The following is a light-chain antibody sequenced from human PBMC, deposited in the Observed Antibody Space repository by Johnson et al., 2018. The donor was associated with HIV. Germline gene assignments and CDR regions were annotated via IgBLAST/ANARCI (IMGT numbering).Light chain of an antibody. J-gene: IGLJ1*01. Sequence: QSVLTQPPSVSAAPGQRVTISCSGSSSNIGKNYVSWYQQLPGTAPKLLIYENNKRPSGIPDRFSGSKSGTSATLGITGLQTENEADYYCGTWDSSLSAYVFGIGTKGTGL. V-gene: IGLV1-51*02. CDR1: SSNIGKNY. CDR2: ENN. CDR3: GTWDSSLSAYV.